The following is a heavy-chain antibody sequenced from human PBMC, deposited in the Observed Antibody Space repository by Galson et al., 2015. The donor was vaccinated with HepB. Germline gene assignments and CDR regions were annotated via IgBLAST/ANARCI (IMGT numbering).Heavy chain of an antibody. CDR3: ARARDYGGNPDY. V-gene: IGHV3-23*01. CDR1: GFTFSSYA. D-gene: IGHD4-23*01. J-gene: IGHJ4*02. CDR2: ISGSGGST. Sequence: SLRLSCAASGFTFSSYAMSWVRQAPGKGLEWVSGISGSGGSTYYADSVKGRFTISRDNSKNTLYLQMNSLRAEDTAVYYCARARDYGGNPDYWGQGTLVTVSS.